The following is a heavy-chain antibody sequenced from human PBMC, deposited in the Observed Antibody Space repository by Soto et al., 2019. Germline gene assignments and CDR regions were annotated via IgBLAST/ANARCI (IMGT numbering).Heavy chain of an antibody. D-gene: IGHD3-10*01. V-gene: IGHV4-39*01. CDR3: ARHRWGSGSYSGLLDF. CDR2: VHYSGSA. Sequence: PSETLSLTCSVSGGSISTSSYFWGWIRHPPGKGLEWVGAVHYSGSANYRSSLQSRVTISVDTSQNQFSLRLRSVTAADTAVYYCARHRWGSGSYSGLLDFWGQGALVTVSS. J-gene: IGHJ4*02. CDR1: GGSISTSSYF.